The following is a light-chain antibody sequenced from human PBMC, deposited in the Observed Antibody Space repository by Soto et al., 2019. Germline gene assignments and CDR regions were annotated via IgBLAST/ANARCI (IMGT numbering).Light chain of an antibody. CDR2: EDN. J-gene: IGLJ2*01. CDR1: SGSIASNY. Sequence: NFMLTQPHSVSESPGKTVTISCTRSSGSIASNYVQWYQQRPGSAPTTVIYEDNQRPSGVPDRFSGSIDSSSNSASLTISGLKTEDEADYYCQSYDSYVVFGGETKLTVL. V-gene: IGLV6-57*03. CDR3: QSYDSYVV.